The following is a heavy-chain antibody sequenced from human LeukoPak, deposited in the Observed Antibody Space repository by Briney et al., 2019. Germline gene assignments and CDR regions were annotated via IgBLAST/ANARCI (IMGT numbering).Heavy chain of an antibody. Sequence: GGSLRLSCVASGFTFSSYGMHWVRLAPGKGLDWVAFIRFDGSDQYYADSVKGRFTISRDNSKNTLYLQMNSLRGDDTAMYYCVRGYNYHWFDPWGQGTQVTVSS. CDR1: GFTFSSYG. V-gene: IGHV3-30*02. CDR3: VRGYNYHWFDP. CDR2: IRFDGSDQ. J-gene: IGHJ5*02. D-gene: IGHD3-22*01.